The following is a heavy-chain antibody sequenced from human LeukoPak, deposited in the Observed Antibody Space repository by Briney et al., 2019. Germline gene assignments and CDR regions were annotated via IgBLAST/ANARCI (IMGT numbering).Heavy chain of an antibody. Sequence: SVKVSCKASGGTFSSYAISWVRQAPGQGLEWMGGIIPIFGTANYAQKFQGRVTITADESTSTAYMELSSLRSEDTAVYYCAMALGSFGGAYGMDVWGKGTTVTVSS. J-gene: IGHJ6*04. CDR1: GGTFSSYA. V-gene: IGHV1-69*13. D-gene: IGHD3-16*01. CDR3: AMALGSFGGAYGMDV. CDR2: IIPIFGTA.